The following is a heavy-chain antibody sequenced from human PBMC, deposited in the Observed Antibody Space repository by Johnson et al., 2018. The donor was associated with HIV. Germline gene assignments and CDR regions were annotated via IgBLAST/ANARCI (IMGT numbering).Heavy chain of an antibody. CDR2: ISGSGGTT. Sequence: VQLVESGGGLVQPGGSLRLSCAASGFTFSSYAMSWVRQAPGKGLEWVSAISGSGGTTYYAASVKGRFNISRDNSKNTLYLQMNSLRAEDTAVYYCAKPREVVEWLGAFDIWGQGTLVTVSS. CDR1: GFTFSSYA. CDR3: AKPREVVEWLGAFDI. V-gene: IGHV3-23*04. J-gene: IGHJ3*02. D-gene: IGHD3-3*01.